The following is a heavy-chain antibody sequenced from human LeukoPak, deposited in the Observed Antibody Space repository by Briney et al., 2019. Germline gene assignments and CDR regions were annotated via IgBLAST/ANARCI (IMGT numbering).Heavy chain of an antibody. CDR1: GYSFTSNW. D-gene: IGHD2-2*01. V-gene: IGHV5-51*03. CDR2: IFPGDSRT. Sequence: GESLKISCKGIGYSFTSNWIGWLSQMPGKGLEWMGVIFPGDSRTRYNPSFQGQVTISVDKSISTAYLQWVRLKASDTAMYYCACRDLTSTWSYPWGQGTLVTVSS. J-gene: IGHJ5*02. CDR3: ACRDLTSTWSYP.